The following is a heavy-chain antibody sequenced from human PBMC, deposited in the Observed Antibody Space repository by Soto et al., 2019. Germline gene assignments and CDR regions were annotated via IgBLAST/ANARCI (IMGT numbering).Heavy chain of an antibody. D-gene: IGHD2-21*02. CDR3: ATHCLGVSSPPYFDN. V-gene: IGHV1-69*01. J-gene: IGHJ4*02. CDR1: GGTFSGYV. CDR2: FVPLFGTT. Sequence: QLVQSGSEVKKPGSSVKVSCQASGGTFSGYVVTWVRQAPGQGLEWMGEFVPLFGTTNYAQRFSDRITLTAEESTSTAYMELRTLRSADTAVYYCATHCLGVSSPPYFDNWGQGTLVTVSS.